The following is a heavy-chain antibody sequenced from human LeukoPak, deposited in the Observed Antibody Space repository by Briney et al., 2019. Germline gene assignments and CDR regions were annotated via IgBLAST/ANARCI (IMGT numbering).Heavy chain of an antibody. CDR1: GYFISSGYY. CDR2: IYHSGIT. V-gene: IGHV4-38-2*01. CDR3: TRFTTASSRPEYY. J-gene: IGHJ4*02. Sequence: SAMLFLCCAVCGYFISSGYYWGWIRQSPGKGLEWIGYIYHSGITHYNPSLQGRITLSVDTSKNQLSLNLSSVTAADTAVYYCTRFTTASSRPEYYWGQGTLVIISS. D-gene: IGHD1-1*01.